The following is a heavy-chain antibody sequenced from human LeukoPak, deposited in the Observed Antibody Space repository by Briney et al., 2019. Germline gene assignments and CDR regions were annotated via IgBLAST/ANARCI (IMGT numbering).Heavy chain of an antibody. J-gene: IGHJ4*02. D-gene: IGHD2-2*01. V-gene: IGHV3-21*01. CDR3: ARKGYCSPTSCHLDY. CDR1: GFTFSGYS. CDR2: ISSSSSYI. Sequence: GGSLRLSCVVSGFTFSGYSMNWVRQAPGKGLEWVSSISSSSSYIYYADSLKGRFTISRDNAKNSLYLQMNSLRAEDTAVYYCARKGYCSPTSCHLDYWGQGTLVTVSS.